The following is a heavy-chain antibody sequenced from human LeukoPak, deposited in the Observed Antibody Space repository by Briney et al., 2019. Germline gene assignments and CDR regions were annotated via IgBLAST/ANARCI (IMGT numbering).Heavy chain of an antibody. J-gene: IGHJ6*02. CDR3: AREAELRYFDWLLSTTEYGMDV. V-gene: IGHV3-7*01. Sequence: PGGSLRLSCAASGFTFSSYWMSWVRQAPGKGLEWVANIKQDGSEKYYVDSVKGRFTISRDNAKNSLYLQMNSLRAEDTAVYYCAREAELRYFDWLLSTTEYGMDVWGQGTTVTVSS. D-gene: IGHD3-9*01. CDR2: IKQDGSEK. CDR1: GFTFSSYW.